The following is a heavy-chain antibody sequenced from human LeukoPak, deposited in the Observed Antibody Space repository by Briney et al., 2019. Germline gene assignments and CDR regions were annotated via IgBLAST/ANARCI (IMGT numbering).Heavy chain of an antibody. Sequence: GGSLRLSCAASGFTFSSYAMSWVRQAPGKGLEWVSVISGSGGSTYYADSVKGRFTISRDNSKNTLYLQMNSLRAEDTAVYYCAGGYCSSTSCLSWFDPWGQGTLVTVSS. J-gene: IGHJ5*02. CDR3: AGGYCSSTSCLSWFDP. D-gene: IGHD2-2*01. CDR2: ISGSGGST. CDR1: GFTFSSYA. V-gene: IGHV3-23*01.